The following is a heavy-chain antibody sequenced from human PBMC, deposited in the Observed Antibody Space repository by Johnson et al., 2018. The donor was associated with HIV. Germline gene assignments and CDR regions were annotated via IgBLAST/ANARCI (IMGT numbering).Heavy chain of an antibody. D-gene: IGHD6-6*01. V-gene: IGHV3-7*01. CDR1: GFTFTSYW. Sequence: VQLVESGGGLVQPGGSLRLSCAASGFTFTSYWMSWVRQAPGKGLEWVANIKQDGSEKYYVDSVKGPFTISRDNANNSLYLQMNSLRAEDTAVYFCARVVPYAFDLWGQGTMVTVSS. J-gene: IGHJ3*01. CDR3: ARVVPYAFDL. CDR2: IKQDGSEK.